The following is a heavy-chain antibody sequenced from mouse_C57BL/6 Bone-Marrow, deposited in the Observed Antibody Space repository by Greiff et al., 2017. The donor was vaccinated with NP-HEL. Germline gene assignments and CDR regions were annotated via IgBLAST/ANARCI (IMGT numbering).Heavy chain of an antibody. CDR3: ARWDYYGSSYEAY. Sequence: VQLQQSGAELARPGASVKLSCKASGYTFTSYGISWVKQRTGQGLEWIGEIYPRSGNTYYNEKFKGQATLTADKSSSTAYMELRSLTSEDSAVYFCARWDYYGSSYEAYWGQGTLVTVSA. CDR2: IYPRSGNT. V-gene: IGHV1-81*01. D-gene: IGHD1-1*01. CDR1: GYTFTSYG. J-gene: IGHJ3*01.